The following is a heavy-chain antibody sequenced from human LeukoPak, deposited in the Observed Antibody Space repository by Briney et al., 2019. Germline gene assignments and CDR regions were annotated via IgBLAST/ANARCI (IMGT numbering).Heavy chain of an antibody. V-gene: IGHV4-34*01. CDR2: INHSGST. CDR1: GGSFSGYY. Sequence: SEILSLTCAVYGGSFSGYYWSWIRQPPGKGLEWIGEINHSGSTNYNPSLKSRVTISVDTSKNQFSLKLSSVTAADTAVYYCASTIYDFWSGYYDYWGQGTLVTVSS. CDR3: ASTIYDFWSGYYDY. J-gene: IGHJ4*02. D-gene: IGHD3-3*01.